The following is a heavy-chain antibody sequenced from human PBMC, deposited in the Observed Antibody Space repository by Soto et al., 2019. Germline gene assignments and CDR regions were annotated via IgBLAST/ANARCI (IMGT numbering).Heavy chain of an antibody. V-gene: IGHV1-3*01. J-gene: IGHJ6*02. CDR2: INAGNGNT. D-gene: IGHD2-2*01. CDR1: GYTFTSYA. Sequence: GASVKVSCKASGYTFTSYAMHWVRQAPGQRLEWMGWINAGNGNTKYSQKFQGRVTMTRDTSTSTVYMELSSLRSEDTAVYYCARMGDIVLVPAAPPDYYYGMDVWGQGTTVTVSS. CDR3: ARMGDIVLVPAAPPDYYYGMDV.